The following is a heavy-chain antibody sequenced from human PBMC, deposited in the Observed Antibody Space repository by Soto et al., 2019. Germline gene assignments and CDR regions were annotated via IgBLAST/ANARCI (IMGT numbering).Heavy chain of an antibody. CDR3: ARDHRFYGDDEYYFDY. D-gene: IGHD4-17*01. V-gene: IGHV3-30-3*01. CDR1: GFTFSSYA. Sequence: GGSLRLSCAASGFTFSSYAMHWVRQAPGKGLEWVAVISYDGSNKYYADSVKGRFTISRDNSKNTLYLQMNSLRAEDTAVYYCARDHRFYGDDEYYFDYWGQGTLVTVSS. CDR2: ISYDGSNK. J-gene: IGHJ4*02.